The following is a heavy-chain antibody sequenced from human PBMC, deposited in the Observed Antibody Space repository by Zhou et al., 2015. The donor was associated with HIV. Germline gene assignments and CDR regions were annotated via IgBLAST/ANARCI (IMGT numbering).Heavy chain of an antibody. CDR2: IIPILGIA. CDR3: ARAFVVVPAAKGGPDYYYGMDV. CDR1: GGTFSSYT. V-gene: IGHV1-69*02. J-gene: IGHJ6*02. D-gene: IGHD2-2*01. Sequence: QVQLVQSGAEVKKPGSSVKVSCKASGGTFSSYTISWVRQAPGQGLEWMGRIIPILGIANYAQKFQGRVTITADKSTSTAYMELSSLRSEDTAVYYCARAFVVVPAAKGGPDYYYGMDVWGQGTTVTVSS.